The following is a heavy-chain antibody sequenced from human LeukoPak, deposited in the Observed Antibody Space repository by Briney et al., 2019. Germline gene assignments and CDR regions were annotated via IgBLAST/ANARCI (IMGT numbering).Heavy chain of an antibody. V-gene: IGHV5-51*01. Sequence: AGESLKISCKGSGYTFTSSWIGWVRQMPGKGLEWMGIIYPGDSDTRYSPSVQGQVTISADKSISTAYLQWHSLKASDTAMYYCARRIAAAGSTFDYWGQGTLVTVSS. CDR2: IYPGDSDT. D-gene: IGHD6-13*01. CDR1: GYTFTSSW. J-gene: IGHJ4*02. CDR3: ARRIAAAGSTFDY.